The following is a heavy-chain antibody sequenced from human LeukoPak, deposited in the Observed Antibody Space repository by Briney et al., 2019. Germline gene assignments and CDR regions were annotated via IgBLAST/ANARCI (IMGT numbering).Heavy chain of an antibody. CDR3: ARGGSGSYSKGGFDY. CDR1: GYTFTSYY. Sequence: GASVKVSCKASGYTFTSYYMHWVRQAPGQGLEWMGIINPSGGSTSYAQKFQGRVAMTRDMSTSTVYMELSSLRSEDTAVYYCARGGSGSYSKGGFDYWGQGTLVTVSS. D-gene: IGHD3-10*01. CDR2: INPSGGST. V-gene: IGHV1-46*01. J-gene: IGHJ4*02.